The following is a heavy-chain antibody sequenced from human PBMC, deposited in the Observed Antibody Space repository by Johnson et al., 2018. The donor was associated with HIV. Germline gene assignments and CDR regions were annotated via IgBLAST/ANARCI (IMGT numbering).Heavy chain of an antibody. CDR1: GFSVRTNY. J-gene: IGHJ3*01. CDR3: ARDLPGIYDAFDL. CDR2: IYRDGTT. Sequence: VQLVESGGGLIQPGGSLRLSCAASGFSVRTNYMSWVRQAPGKGLEWVSVIYRDGTTSFAQSLKGRFSISRDVSKNILYLQMHSLRTEDTAYYYCARDLPGIYDAFDLWGQGTKVTISS. D-gene: IGHD1-26*01. V-gene: IGHV3-53*01.